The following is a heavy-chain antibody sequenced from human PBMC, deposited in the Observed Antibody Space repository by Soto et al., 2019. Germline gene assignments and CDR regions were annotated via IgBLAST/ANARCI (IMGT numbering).Heavy chain of an antibody. CDR1: GGAFSSYA. Sequence: QVQLVQSGAEVKKPGSSVKVSCKASGGAFSSYAISWVRQAPGQGLEWMGGIIPIFGTANYAQKCQGRVTITADESTSTAYMELSSLRSEDTAVYYCARDLIAARPEAYYYYGMDVWGQGTTVTVSS. J-gene: IGHJ6*02. D-gene: IGHD6-6*01. CDR2: IIPIFGTA. CDR3: ARDLIAARPEAYYYYGMDV. V-gene: IGHV1-69*01.